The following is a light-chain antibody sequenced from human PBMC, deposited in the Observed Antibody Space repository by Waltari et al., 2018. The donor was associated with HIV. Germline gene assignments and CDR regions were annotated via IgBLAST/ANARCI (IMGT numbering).Light chain of an antibody. CDR3: CSYGSSATFVV. CDR1: SSGVENSNL. V-gene: IGLV2-23*02. J-gene: IGLJ2*01. Sequence: QSALTQPASVSGSPGQSITLSCTETSSGVENSNLVSWYQHYRGKAPKLLIYEVTKRPSWISRRFSGSKSGNTASLTISDLQAEDEATYYCCSYGSSATFVVFGGGTRVTV. CDR2: EVT.